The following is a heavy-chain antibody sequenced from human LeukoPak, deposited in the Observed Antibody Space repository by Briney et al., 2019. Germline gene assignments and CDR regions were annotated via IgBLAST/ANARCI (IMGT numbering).Heavy chain of an antibody. J-gene: IGHJ4*02. CDR1: GVTFSDYY. D-gene: IGHD6-13*01. CDR3: AREEHRGMAPSYYFDY. CDR2: ISSSGSTI. V-gene: IGHV3-11*01. Sequence: GGSLRLSCAASGVTFSDYYMSWIRQAPGKGLEWVSYISSSGSTIYYADSVKGRFTISRDNAKNSLYLQMNSLRAEDTAVYYCAREEHRGMAPSYYFDYWGQGTLVTVSS.